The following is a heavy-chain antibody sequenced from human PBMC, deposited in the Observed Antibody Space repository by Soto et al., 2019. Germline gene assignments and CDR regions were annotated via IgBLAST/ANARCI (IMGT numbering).Heavy chain of an antibody. V-gene: IGHV4-30-4*01. CDR3: ARGSPADNWFDP. CDR1: GGSISSGDYY. J-gene: IGHJ5*02. Sequence: SETLSLTCTVSGGSISSGDYYWSWIRQPPGKGLEWIGYIYYSGSTYYNPSLKSRVTISVDTSKNQFSLKLSSVTAADTAVYYCARGSPADNWFDPWGQGTLVTVST. CDR2: IYYSGST. D-gene: IGHD2-15*01.